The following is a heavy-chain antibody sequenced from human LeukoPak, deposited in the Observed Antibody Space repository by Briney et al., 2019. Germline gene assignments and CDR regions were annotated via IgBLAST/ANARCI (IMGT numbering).Heavy chain of an antibody. Sequence: GGSLRLSCAASGFTFSSYWMSWVRQAPGKGLEWVADIKEDGSDKYFVDSVKGRFTISRDNAKNSLYLQMNSLRAEDTAVYYCAKNGHYLDSWGQGTLVTVSS. CDR2: IKEDGSDK. V-gene: IGHV3-7*01. J-gene: IGHJ4*02. CDR3: AKNGHYLDS. CDR1: GFTFSSYW. D-gene: IGHD2-8*01.